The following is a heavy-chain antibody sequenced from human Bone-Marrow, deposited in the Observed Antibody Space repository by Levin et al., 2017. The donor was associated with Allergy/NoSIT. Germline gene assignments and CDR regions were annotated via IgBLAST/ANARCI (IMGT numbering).Heavy chain of an antibody. J-gene: IGHJ6*02. Sequence: KASETLSLTCAVYGGSFSGYYWSWIRQPPGKGLEWIGEINHSGSTNYNPSLKSRVTISVDTSKNQFSLKLSSVTAADTAVYYCARVVVAATHNYGMDVWGQGTTVTVSS. CDR3: ARVVVAATHNYGMDV. V-gene: IGHV4-34*01. CDR2: INHSGST. CDR1: GGSFSGYY. D-gene: IGHD2-15*01.